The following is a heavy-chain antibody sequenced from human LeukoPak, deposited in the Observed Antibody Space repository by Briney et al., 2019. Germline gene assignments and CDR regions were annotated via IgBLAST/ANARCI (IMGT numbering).Heavy chain of an antibody. J-gene: IGHJ4*02. Sequence: SETLSLTCTVSGVSISSSNSYWGWIRQPPGKGLEWIGSIYYSGNTYYNASLKSQVSISIDTSKNQFSLTLSSVTAADTAVYYCARGGISPRGNFDYWGQGTLVTVSS. CDR3: ARGGISPRGNFDY. CDR2: IYYSGNT. D-gene: IGHD6-13*01. CDR1: GVSISSSNSY. V-gene: IGHV4-39*02.